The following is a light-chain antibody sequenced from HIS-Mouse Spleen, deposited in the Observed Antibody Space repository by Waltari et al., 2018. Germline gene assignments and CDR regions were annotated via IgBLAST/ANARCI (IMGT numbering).Light chain of an antibody. CDR2: EVS. CDR3: SSYAGSNNSLYV. J-gene: IGLJ1*01. Sequence: QSALTQPPSASGSPGQSVTISCTGTSSDVGGYNYVPWYQQHPGKAPTPMIYEVSKRPSGVPDRFSGSKSGNTASLTVSGLQAEDEADYYCSSYAGSNNSLYVFGTGTKVTVL. V-gene: IGLV2-8*01. CDR1: SSDVGGYNY.